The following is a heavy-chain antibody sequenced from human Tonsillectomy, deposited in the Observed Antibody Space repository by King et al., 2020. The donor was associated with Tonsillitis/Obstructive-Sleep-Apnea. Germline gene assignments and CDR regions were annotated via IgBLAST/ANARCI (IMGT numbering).Heavy chain of an antibody. CDR3: VRAARRIQLASHTPYDV. CDR1: GDTISSGGYY. J-gene: IGHJ4*02. D-gene: IGHD1-1*01. Sequence: VQLQESGPGLVKPSQALSLTCNVSGDTISSGGYYWTWIRHHPGKGLEWIGYIYYSGTTYYNSSLKSRVVISVDRSKNQFSLNVRSVTAADTAVYYCVRAARRIQLASHTPYDVWGQGTLVTVSS. CDR2: IYYSGTT. V-gene: IGHV4-31*03.